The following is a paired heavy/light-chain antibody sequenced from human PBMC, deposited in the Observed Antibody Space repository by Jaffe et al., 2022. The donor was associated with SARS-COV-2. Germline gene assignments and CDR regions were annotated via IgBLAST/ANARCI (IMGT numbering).Heavy chain of an antibody. CDR2: ISRRSSSI. CDR1: GFTFSTYS. D-gene: IGHD1-1*01. J-gene: IGHJ4*02. CDR3: ARDRDRPDDPRTTFFDY. Sequence: EVQLVESGGGLVKPGGSLRLSCAASGFTFSTYSMNWVRQAPGKGLEWVSSISRRSSSIYYADSVKGRFTISRDNAKNSVYLQMNSLRAEDTAVYYCARDRDRPDDPRTTFFDYWGQGILVTVSS. V-gene: IGHV3-21*01.
Light chain of an antibody. CDR3: QQYYDTPNT. CDR2: WAS. CDR1: QSVLYSSNNRNY. J-gene: IGKJ2*01. V-gene: IGKV4-1*01. Sequence: DIVMTQSPGSLAVSLGERATINCKSSQSVLYSSNNRNYLAWYQQKPGQPPKLLIYWASTRESGVPDRFSGSGSGTHFTLTISSLQAEDVAVYYCQQYYDTPNTFGQGTKLEIK.